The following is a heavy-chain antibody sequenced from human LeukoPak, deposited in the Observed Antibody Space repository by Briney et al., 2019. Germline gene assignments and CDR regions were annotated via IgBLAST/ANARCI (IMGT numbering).Heavy chain of an antibody. Sequence: PGGSLRLSCAASGFIFDDYGMSWVRQAPGKGLEWVSGINWNGGSTGYADSVKGRFTISRDNAKNSLYLQMNSLRAEDTALYYCARGAPAAMYYYYMDVWGKGTTVTVSS. J-gene: IGHJ6*03. CDR1: GFIFDDYG. CDR2: INWNGGST. D-gene: IGHD2-2*01. CDR3: ARGAPAAMYYYYMDV. V-gene: IGHV3-20*04.